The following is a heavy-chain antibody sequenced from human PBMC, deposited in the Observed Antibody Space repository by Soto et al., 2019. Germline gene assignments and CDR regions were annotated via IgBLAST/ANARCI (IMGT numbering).Heavy chain of an antibody. Sequence: QLQLVQSGAEVKKPGSSVQVSCKASGGVFRNYAINWVRQAPGQGLEWMGGIIPVFGTADYPQKFQGRVTITADESTTTAYMELTSLKTEDTAVYFCARDRWGSYSFDSWGQGTLVTVAS. D-gene: IGHD1-26*01. CDR3: ARDRWGSYSFDS. CDR1: GGVFRNYA. J-gene: IGHJ5*01. CDR2: IIPVFGTA. V-gene: IGHV1-69*01.